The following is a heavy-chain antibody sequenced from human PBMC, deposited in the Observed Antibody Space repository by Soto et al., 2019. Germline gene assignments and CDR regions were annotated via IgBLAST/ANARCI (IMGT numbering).Heavy chain of an antibody. CDR3: AHILSGSQFNY. V-gene: IGHV4-4*02. J-gene: IGHJ4*02. CDR1: GGSISSSYW. D-gene: IGHD3-9*01. Sequence: PSETLSLTCVVSGGSISSSYWWSWVRQSPGKGLEWIGGIYHTGIINYNPSLKSRVKISVDKSKNQFSLKVHSVTAADTAVYYCAHILSGSQFNYWGQGTPVTVSS. CDR2: IYHTGII.